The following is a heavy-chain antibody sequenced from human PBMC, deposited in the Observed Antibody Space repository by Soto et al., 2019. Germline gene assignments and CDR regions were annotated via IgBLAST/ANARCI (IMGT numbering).Heavy chain of an antibody. CDR3: AKDQDDYIWGSYDY. Sequence: EVHLLESGGGLVQPGGSLRLSCTASGFTFRSYAMTWVRQAPGKGLEWVSAISGSGGRTYYADSVKGRFTISRDNSKNTRYLQMNSLSAEDAAVYYCAKDQDDYIWGSYDYWGPGTLVTVSS. CDR2: ISGSGGRT. V-gene: IGHV3-23*01. CDR1: GFTFRSYA. J-gene: IGHJ4*02. D-gene: IGHD3-16*01.